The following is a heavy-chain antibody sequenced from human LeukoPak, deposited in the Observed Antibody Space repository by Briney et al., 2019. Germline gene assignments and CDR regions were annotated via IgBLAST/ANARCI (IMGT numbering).Heavy chain of an antibody. Sequence: PGGSLRLSCAASGFTFSSYAMHWVRQAPGKGQEWVAVISYDGSNKYYADSVKGRFTISRDNSKNTLYLQMNSLRAEDTAVYYCARVHVDYDSMSFDYWGQGTLVTVSS. CDR1: GFTFSSYA. J-gene: IGHJ4*02. V-gene: IGHV3-30-3*01. CDR2: ISYDGSNK. CDR3: ARVHVDYDSMSFDY. D-gene: IGHD3-3*01.